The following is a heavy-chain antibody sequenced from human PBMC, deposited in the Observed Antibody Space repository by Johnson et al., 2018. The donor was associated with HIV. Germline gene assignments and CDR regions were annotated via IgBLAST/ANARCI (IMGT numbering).Heavy chain of an antibody. CDR2: IRSSDRAI. CDR3: ARSVNAGRPFDI. J-gene: IGHJ3*02. Sequence: QVPLVESRGGLVKPGGSLRLSCGASGFTFSDSYMNWIRQAPGKVLEWVSYIRSSDRAIWYADSVKGRFTVSRENAKNSLYLQMNSLRAEDTAVYYCARSVNAGRPFDIWGQGTLVTVSS. D-gene: IGHD2-8*01. V-gene: IGHV3-11*04. CDR1: GFTFSDSY.